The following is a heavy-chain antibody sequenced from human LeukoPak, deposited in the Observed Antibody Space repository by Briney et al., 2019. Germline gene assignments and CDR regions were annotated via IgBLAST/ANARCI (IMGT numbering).Heavy chain of an antibody. V-gene: IGHV3-23*01. CDR2: ISGSGDYT. J-gene: IGHJ4*02. CDR3: AKDLGWIQFGY. D-gene: IGHD5-18*01. Sequence: GGSLRLSCAVSGFTFSNYGMSWVRQAPGKGLEWVSAISGSGDYTYYADSVKGRFTISRDNSKNTVYLQVRSLRAEDTAVYYCAKDLGWIQFGYWGQGALVTVSS. CDR1: GFTFSNYG.